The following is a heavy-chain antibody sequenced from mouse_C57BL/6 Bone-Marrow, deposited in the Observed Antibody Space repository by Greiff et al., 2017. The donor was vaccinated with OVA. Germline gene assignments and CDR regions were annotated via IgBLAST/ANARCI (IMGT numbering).Heavy chain of an antibody. D-gene: IGHD2-5*01. J-gene: IGHJ4*01. V-gene: IGHV1-55*01. Sequence: QVQLQQPGAELVKPGASVKMSCKASGYTFTSYWITWVKQRPGQGLEWIGDIYPGSGSTNYNEKFTSKATLTVDTSSSTAYMQLSSLTSDDSAVYYCARESNFYYYAMDYWGQGTSVTVSS. CDR2: IYPGSGST. CDR3: ARESNFYYYAMDY. CDR1: GYTFTSYW.